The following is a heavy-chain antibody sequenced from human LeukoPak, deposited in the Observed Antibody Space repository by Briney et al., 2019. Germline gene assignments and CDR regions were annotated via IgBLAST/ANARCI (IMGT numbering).Heavy chain of an antibody. Sequence: SETLSLTCTVSGGSISSYYWSWIRQPAGKGLEWIGRIYTSGTTHYNPSFKSRVTMSVDTSKNQFSLKLSSVTAADTAVYFCARAVGSFDWLPLFDYWGQGTLVTVSS. CDR1: GGSISSYY. V-gene: IGHV4-4*07. D-gene: IGHD3-9*01. J-gene: IGHJ4*02. CDR2: IYTSGTT. CDR3: ARAVGSFDWLPLFDY.